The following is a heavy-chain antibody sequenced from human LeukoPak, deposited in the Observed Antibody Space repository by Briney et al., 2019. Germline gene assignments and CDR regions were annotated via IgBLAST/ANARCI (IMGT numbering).Heavy chain of an antibody. CDR2: IYYSGST. Sequence: SETLSLTCSVSGGSISSYYWSWIRQPPGKGLEWIGYIYYSGSTNYNPSLKSRVTISVDTSKNQFSLKLSSVTAADTAVYYCARDCAPSYDYVWGSYRLGAFDIWGQGTMVTVSS. V-gene: IGHV4-59*12. CDR1: GGSISSYY. D-gene: IGHD3-16*02. CDR3: ARDCAPSYDYVWGSYRLGAFDI. J-gene: IGHJ3*02.